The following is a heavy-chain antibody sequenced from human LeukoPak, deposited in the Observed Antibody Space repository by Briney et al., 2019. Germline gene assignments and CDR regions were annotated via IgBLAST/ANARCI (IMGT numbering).Heavy chain of an antibody. CDR3: ARRDSYSSSWLGTSAYYFHY. D-gene: IGHD6-13*01. V-gene: IGHV1-2*02. Sequence: ASVKVSCKASGYTFTGFYIHWVRQAPGQGLEWMGWINPKSVTTNYAQKFQGRVTMTRDTSINTAYMELSRLRSDDTAVYYCARRDSYSSSWLGTSAYYFHYWGQGTLVTVSS. CDR2: INPKSVTT. J-gene: IGHJ4*02. CDR1: GYTFTGFY.